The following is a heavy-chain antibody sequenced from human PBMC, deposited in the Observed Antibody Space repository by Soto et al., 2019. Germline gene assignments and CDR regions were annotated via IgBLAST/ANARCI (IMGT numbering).Heavy chain of an antibody. CDR1: GFTFSSYA. CDR3: AKERSGYDYLYDF. CDR2: ISGSGGST. D-gene: IGHD5-12*01. J-gene: IGHJ4*01. Sequence: PGGSLRLSCAASGFTFSSYAMSWVRQAPGKGLEWVSVISGSGGSTYYADSVKGRFTISRGNSKNTVYLQMNGLRAEDTAVYYCAKERSGYDYLYDFWRQGTLVTVSS. V-gene: IGHV3-23*01.